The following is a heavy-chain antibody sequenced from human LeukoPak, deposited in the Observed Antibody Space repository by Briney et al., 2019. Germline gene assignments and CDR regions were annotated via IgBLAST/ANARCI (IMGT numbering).Heavy chain of an antibody. CDR2: IYYSGST. D-gene: IGHD2-2*01. V-gene: IGHV4-59*06. Sequence: SETLSLTCTVSGDSISSYYWSWIRQHPGKGLEWIGYIYYSGSTYYNPSLKSRVTISVDTSKNQFSLKLSSVTAADTAVYYCARTRRDIVVVPAASYNWFDPWGQGTLVTVSS. CDR3: ARTRRDIVVVPAASYNWFDP. J-gene: IGHJ5*02. CDR1: GDSISSYY.